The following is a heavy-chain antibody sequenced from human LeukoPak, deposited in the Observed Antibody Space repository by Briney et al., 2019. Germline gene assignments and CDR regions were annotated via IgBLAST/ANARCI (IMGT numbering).Heavy chain of an antibody. D-gene: IGHD3-9*01. V-gene: IGHV4-61*02. Sequence: PSETLSLTCTVSGGSISSGSYYWSWIRQPAGKGLEWIGRIYTSGSTNYNPSLKSRVTLSVDTSKNQFSLKLSSVTAADTAVYYCARDVPPMALRYFGDAFDIWGQGTMVTVSS. CDR3: ARDVPPMALRYFGDAFDI. CDR2: IYTSGST. J-gene: IGHJ3*02. CDR1: GGSISSGSYY.